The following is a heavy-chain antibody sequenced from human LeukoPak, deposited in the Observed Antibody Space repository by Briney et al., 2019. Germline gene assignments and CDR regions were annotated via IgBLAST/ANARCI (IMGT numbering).Heavy chain of an antibody. D-gene: IGHD3-10*01. CDR3: ARDDGELYINWFDP. V-gene: IGHV4-4*02. CDR2: IYHSGST. CDR1: GGSISSSNW. J-gene: IGHJ5*02. Sequence: PSGTLSLTCAVSGGSISSSNWWSWVRQPPGKGLEWIGEIYHSGSTNYNSSLKSRVTISVDKSKNQFSLKLNSVSAADTAVYYCARDDGELYINWFDPWGQGTLVTVSS.